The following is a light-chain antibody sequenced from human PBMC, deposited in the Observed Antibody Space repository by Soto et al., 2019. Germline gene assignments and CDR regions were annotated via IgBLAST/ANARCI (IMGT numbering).Light chain of an antibody. CDR1: SSDVGAYNY. J-gene: IGLJ1*01. V-gene: IGLV2-14*01. CDR3: CSYTSSSTYV. Sequence: QSVLTQPASVSGSPGQALTISCTGTSSDVGAYNYVSWCQQYPGKAPKLMIYDVSNRPSGVSNRFSGSKSGNTASLTISGLQAEDEADYYCCSYTSSSTYVFGTGTKVTVL. CDR2: DVS.